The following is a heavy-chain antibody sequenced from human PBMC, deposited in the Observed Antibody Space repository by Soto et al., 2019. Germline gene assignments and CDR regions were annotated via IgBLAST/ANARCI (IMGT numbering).Heavy chain of an antibody. J-gene: IGHJ6*03. CDR1: GFSFSYYG. V-gene: IGHV3-48*01. D-gene: IGHD2-2*01. CDR2: ISTSSSNI. Sequence: GGSLRLSCAASGFSFSYYGMNWVRQAPGKGLEWVSYISTSSSNIYYADSVKGRFTISRDNAKNSLSLQMNSLRAADTAVYYCARETSTGNYYMDVWGKGTTVTVSS. CDR3: ARETSTGNYYMDV.